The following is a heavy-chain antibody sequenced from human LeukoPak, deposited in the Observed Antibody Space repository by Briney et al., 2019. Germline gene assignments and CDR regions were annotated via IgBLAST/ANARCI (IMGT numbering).Heavy chain of an antibody. D-gene: IGHD6-13*01. Sequence: PSETLSLTCTVSGGSISSSTHYWGWIRQPPGKGLEWIGSFYYRGSTYYNPSLKSPVTISVDTSKNQSSLKLSSVTAADTAVYFCARQPGIAAAVDYWGQGMLVTVSS. V-gene: IGHV4-39*01. CDR3: ARQPGIAAAVDY. J-gene: IGHJ4*02. CDR2: FYYRGST. CDR1: GGSISSSTHY.